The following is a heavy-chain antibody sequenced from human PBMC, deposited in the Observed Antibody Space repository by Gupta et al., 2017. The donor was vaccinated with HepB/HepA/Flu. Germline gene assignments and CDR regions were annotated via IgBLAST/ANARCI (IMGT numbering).Heavy chain of an antibody. J-gene: IGHJ4*02. CDR1: GSTFNMYG. CDR2: ISYDGRNT. D-gene: IGHD5-24*01. CDR3: AKDRDDYNDPIHY. Sequence: QEQLVESGGGVVQPGRSLRLSCAASGSTFNMYGMHWVRQAPGKGLEWGAVISYDGRNTYYGEAVKGRFTISRDNYKNTLFLKMNSLRTEDTAVYYCAKDRDDYNDPIHYWGQGTLVTVSS. V-gene: IGHV3-30*18.